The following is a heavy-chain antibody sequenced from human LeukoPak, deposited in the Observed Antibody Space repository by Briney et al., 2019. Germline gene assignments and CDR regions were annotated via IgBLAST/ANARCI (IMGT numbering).Heavy chain of an antibody. CDR1: GGSISSGGYY. V-gene: IGHV4-31*03. CDR2: IYYSGST. D-gene: IGHD3-22*01. Sequence: SETLSLTCTVSGGSISSGGYYWSWIRQHPGKGLEWIGYIYYSGSTYYNPSLKSRVTISVDTSKNQFSLKLSSVTAADTAVYYCARHGRPYYEGYFDYWGQGTLVTVSS. CDR3: ARHGRPYYEGYFDY. J-gene: IGHJ4*02.